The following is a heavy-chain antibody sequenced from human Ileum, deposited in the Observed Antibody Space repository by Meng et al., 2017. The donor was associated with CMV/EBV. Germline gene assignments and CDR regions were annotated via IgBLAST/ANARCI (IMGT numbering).Heavy chain of an antibody. J-gene: IGHJ4*02. CDR3: ARDPGVDF. V-gene: IGHV3-30*04. D-gene: IGHD3-3*01. CDR1: GFPFNNFP. Sequence: SLRLYCVASGFPFNNFPIHWVRQAPGKGLEWVAVISYDATNQHYAESVKGRFTISRDNSKSTLYLQMNSLRAEDTAVYYCARDPGVDFWGQGTLVTVSS. CDR2: ISYDATNQ.